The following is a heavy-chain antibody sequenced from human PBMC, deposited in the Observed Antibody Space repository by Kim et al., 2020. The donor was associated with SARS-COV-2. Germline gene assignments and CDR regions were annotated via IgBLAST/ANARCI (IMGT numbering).Heavy chain of an antibody. J-gene: IGHJ6*03. CDR1: GFTFSSYS. CDR2: ISSSSSYI. CDR3: ARVRGCSSTSCKAHYYYYMDV. V-gene: IGHV3-21*01. D-gene: IGHD2-2*01. Sequence: GGSLRLSCAASGFTFSSYSMNWVRQAPGKGLEWVSSISSSSSYIYYADSVKGRFTISRDNAKNSLYLQMNSLRAEDTAVYYCARVRGCSSTSCKAHYYYYMDVWGKGTTVTVSS.